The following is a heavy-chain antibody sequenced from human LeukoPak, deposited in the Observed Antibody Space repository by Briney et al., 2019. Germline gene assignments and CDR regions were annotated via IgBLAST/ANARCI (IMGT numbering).Heavy chain of an antibody. J-gene: IGHJ4*02. D-gene: IGHD3-22*01. V-gene: IGHV4-59*12. CDR1: GGSMSPYH. CDR2: IYYSGST. Sequence: SETLSLTCTVSGGSMSPYHWGWIRQPPGKGLEWTGYIYYSGSTNYNPSLKSRVTISVDTSKNQFSLKLSSVTAADTAVYYCARGPVYYYDSSGSVDYWGQGTLVTVSS. CDR3: ARGPVYYYDSSGSVDY.